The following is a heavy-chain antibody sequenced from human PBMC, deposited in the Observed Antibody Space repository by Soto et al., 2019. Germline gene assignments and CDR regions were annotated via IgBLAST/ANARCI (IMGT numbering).Heavy chain of an antibody. Sequence: QVQLQESGPGLLKPSQTLSLTCSVSGGSISSGDYYWCWIRQHPGKGLEWIGYIYYSGSTYYNPSLKSRVTISVDTSKNQFSLKLSSVTAADTAVYYCARAEQWLSSNWFDPWGQGTLVTVSS. J-gene: IGHJ5*02. CDR3: ARAEQWLSSNWFDP. D-gene: IGHD6-19*01. CDR1: GGSISSGDYY. CDR2: IYYSGST. V-gene: IGHV4-31*03.